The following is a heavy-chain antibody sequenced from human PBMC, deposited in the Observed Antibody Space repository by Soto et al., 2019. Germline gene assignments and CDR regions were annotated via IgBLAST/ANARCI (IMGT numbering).Heavy chain of an antibody. J-gene: IGHJ5*02. CDR3: ARPYCDTTSCFTDWFDP. Sequence: QVQLVQSGAEVKKPGASVKVSRKASGYSFSNFDINWVRQAAGQGPEWMGWVNPKSGSTDYAQKFRGRVTMTSNTSISTAYMELSALTSEDTAVYYCARPYCDTTSCFTDWFDPWGQGTLVTVSS. CDR2: VNPKSGST. V-gene: IGHV1-8*01. CDR1: GYSFSNFD. D-gene: IGHD2-2*02.